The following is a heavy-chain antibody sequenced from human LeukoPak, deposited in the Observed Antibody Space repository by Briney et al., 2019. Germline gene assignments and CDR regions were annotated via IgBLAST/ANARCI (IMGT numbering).Heavy chain of an antibody. J-gene: IGHJ4*02. Sequence: GGSLRLSCAASGFTFSSYAVTWVRQAPGKGLEWVSGITGSGDTTFYADSVKGRFTISRDNSKNTLYLQMHSLRAEDTAVYYCVKDYSTIAAAANPLFDYSGQGALVTVSS. CDR3: VKDYSTIAAAANPLFDY. CDR2: ITGSGDTT. D-gene: IGHD6-13*01. V-gene: IGHV3-23*01. CDR1: GFTFSSYA.